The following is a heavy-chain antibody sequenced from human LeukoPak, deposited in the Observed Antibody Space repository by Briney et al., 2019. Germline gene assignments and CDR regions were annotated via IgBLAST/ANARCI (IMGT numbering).Heavy chain of an antibody. CDR2: IYYSGST. CDR3: ARGGSTGTNLNWVDP. V-gene: IGHV4-59*01. Sequence: SETLSLTCTVSGGSINRYYWSWIRQPPGKGLEWIGYIYYSGSTNYNPSLKSRVTISVDTSKNQFSLKLSSVTAADTAVYYCARGGSTGTNLNWVDPWGQGTLVTVSS. D-gene: IGHD1-1*01. J-gene: IGHJ5*02. CDR1: GGSINRYY.